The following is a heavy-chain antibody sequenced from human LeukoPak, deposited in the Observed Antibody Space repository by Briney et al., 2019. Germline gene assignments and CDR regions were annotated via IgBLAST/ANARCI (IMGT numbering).Heavy chain of an antibody. CDR2: ITISAAST. J-gene: IGHJ4*02. D-gene: IGHD1-26*01. Sequence: GGSLRLSCAASGFAFSHFAMTWVRQAPGKGLEWVSTITISAASTYYADSVKGRFTISRDNSKNTLYLQMNSLGAEDTAVYYCAKDRGGSYFDYWGQGTLVTVSS. V-gene: IGHV3-23*01. CDR3: AKDRGGSYFDY. CDR1: GFAFSHFA.